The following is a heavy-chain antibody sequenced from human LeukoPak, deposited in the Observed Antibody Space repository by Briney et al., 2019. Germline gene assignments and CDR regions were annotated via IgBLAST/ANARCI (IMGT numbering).Heavy chain of an antibody. CDR2: INHSGST. CDR1: GGSFSGYY. D-gene: IGHD2-15*01. Sequence: SETLSLTCAVYGGSFSGYYWSWIRQPPGKGLEWIGEINHSGSTNYNPSLKRRVTISVDTSRNQFSLKLSSVTAADTAVYYCARVRGGGSLYYFGYWGQGTLVTVSS. J-gene: IGHJ4*02. V-gene: IGHV4-34*01. CDR3: ARVRGGGSLYYFGY.